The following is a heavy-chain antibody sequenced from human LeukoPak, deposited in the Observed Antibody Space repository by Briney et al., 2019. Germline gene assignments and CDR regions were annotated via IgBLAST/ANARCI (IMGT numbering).Heavy chain of an antibody. CDR1: GYTFTGYY. D-gene: IGHD3-10*01. CDR3: ARAEYYGSGSSTAFDI. CDR2: INPNGGGT. J-gene: IGHJ3*02. V-gene: IGHV1-2*02. Sequence: GASVKVSCKASGYTFTGYYMHWVRQAPGQGLEWMGWINPNGGGTNYAQKFQGRVTMTRDTSISTAYMELSRLRSDDTAVYYCARAEYYGSGSSTAFDIWGQGTMVTVSS.